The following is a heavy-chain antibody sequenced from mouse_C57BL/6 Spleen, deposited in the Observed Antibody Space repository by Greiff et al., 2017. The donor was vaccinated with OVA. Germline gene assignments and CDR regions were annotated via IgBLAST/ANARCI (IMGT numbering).Heavy chain of an antibody. CDR1: GYTFTSYW. J-gene: IGHJ4*01. CDR3: ARSLRGYAMDY. V-gene: IGHV1-69*01. D-gene: IGHD1-3*01. Sequence: VQLQQPGAELVMPGASVKLSCKASGYTFTSYWMHWVKQRPGQGLEWIGEIDPSDSYTNYNQKFKGKSTLTVDKSSSTAYMHLSSLTSEDSAVYYCARSLRGYAMDYWGQGTSVTVSS. CDR2: IDPSDSYT.